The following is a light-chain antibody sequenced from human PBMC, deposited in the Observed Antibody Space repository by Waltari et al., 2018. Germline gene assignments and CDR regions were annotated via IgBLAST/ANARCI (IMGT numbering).Light chain of an antibody. CDR2: EVS. V-gene: IGLV2-14*01. CDR1: SSDVGGFTY. Sequence: QSALTQPASVSGSPGQSLTISCTGTSSDVGGFTYVSWYQQYPGKAPKLMIFEVSNRPSGVSNRFSGSKSGNTASLTISGLQAEDEADYYCSSFTSSSVYVFGTGTKVTVL. J-gene: IGLJ1*01. CDR3: SSFTSSSVYV.